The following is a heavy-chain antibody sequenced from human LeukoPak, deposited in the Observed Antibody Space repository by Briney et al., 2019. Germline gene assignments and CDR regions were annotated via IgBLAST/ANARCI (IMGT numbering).Heavy chain of an antibody. Sequence: GGSLRLSCAASGFTFDDYTMHWVRHAPGKGLEWGSLISWDGGSTYYADSVKGRFTISRDNSKNSLYLQMNSLRTEDTALYYCAKGHCSSTSCPYYYYYYMDVWGKGTTVTVSS. CDR1: GFTFDDYT. CDR2: ISWDGGST. CDR3: AKGHCSSTSCPYYYYYYMDV. V-gene: IGHV3-43*01. D-gene: IGHD2-2*01. J-gene: IGHJ6*03.